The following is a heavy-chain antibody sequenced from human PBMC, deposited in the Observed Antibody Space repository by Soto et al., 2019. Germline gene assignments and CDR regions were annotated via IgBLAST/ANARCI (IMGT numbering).Heavy chain of an antibody. CDR3: ARDLSGRADV. Sequence: LRLSCAASGFTFSSYTMSWVRQAPGKGLEWVSGISVTGGSTYYADSVKGRFTISRDNAKKTLYLQMNSLRAEDTAVYYCARDLSGRADVWGQGTTVTVSS. CDR2: ISVTGGST. J-gene: IGHJ6*02. V-gene: IGHV3-23*01. CDR1: GFTFSSYT. D-gene: IGHD3-10*01.